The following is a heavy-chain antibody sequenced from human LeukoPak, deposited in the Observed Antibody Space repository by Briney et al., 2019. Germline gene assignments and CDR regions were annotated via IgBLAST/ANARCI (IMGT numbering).Heavy chain of an antibody. D-gene: IGHD2/OR15-2a*01. CDR3: ARGFNIPHY. V-gene: IGHV4-34*01. CDR2: INHSGST. CDR1: GGSFSGYY. Sequence: PSETLSLTCAVYGGSFSGYYWSWIRQPPGKGLEWIGEINHSGSTNYNPSLKSRVTISVDTSKNQISLKLSSVTAADTAVYYCARGFNIPHYWGQGTLVTVSS. J-gene: IGHJ4*02.